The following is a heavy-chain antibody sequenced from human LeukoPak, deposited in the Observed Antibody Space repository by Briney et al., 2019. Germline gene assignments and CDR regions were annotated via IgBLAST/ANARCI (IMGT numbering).Heavy chain of an antibody. Sequence: GGSLRLSCAASGFTFSSYWMSWVRQAPGRGLEWVSAISGSGGSTYYADSVKGRFTISRDNSKNTLYLQMNSLRAEDTAVYYCAKCGAGYYDSSGYPYYFDYWGQGTLVTVSS. CDR1: GFTFSSYW. D-gene: IGHD3-22*01. V-gene: IGHV3-23*01. CDR3: AKCGAGYYDSSGYPYYFDY. CDR2: ISGSGGST. J-gene: IGHJ4*02.